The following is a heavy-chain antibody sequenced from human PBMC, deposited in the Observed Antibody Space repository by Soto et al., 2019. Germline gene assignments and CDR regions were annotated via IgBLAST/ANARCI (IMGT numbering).Heavy chain of an antibody. Sequence: ASVKVSCKASGYTFTSYAMHWVRQAPGQRFEWMGWINAGNGNTKYSQKFQGRVTITRDTSASTAYMELSSLRSEDTAVYYCARGYYYGSGSYHDAFDIWGQGTMVTVSS. CDR3: ARGYYYGSGSYHDAFDI. J-gene: IGHJ3*02. D-gene: IGHD3-10*01. CDR1: GYTFTSYA. V-gene: IGHV1-3*01. CDR2: INAGNGNT.